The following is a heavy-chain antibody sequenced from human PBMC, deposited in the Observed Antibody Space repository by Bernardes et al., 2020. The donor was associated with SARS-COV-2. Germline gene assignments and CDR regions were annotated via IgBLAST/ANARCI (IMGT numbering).Heavy chain of an antibody. Sequence: ASVKVSCKASGYTYTNYGIAWVRQAPGHGLEWLGWISGYNGNTNYARHLQDRISMTTDLSTNTAFMELRRLRAEDTAVYYCARVGIGFGDYYLTQIYYGMDVWGQGTTVTVSS. J-gene: IGHJ6*02. D-gene: IGHD3-10*01. CDR2: ISGYNGNT. CDR3: ARVGIGFGDYYLTQIYYGMDV. CDR1: GYTYTNYG. V-gene: IGHV1-18*04.